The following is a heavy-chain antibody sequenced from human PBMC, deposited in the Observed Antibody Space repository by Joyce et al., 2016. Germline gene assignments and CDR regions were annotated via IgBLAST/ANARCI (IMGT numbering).Heavy chain of an antibody. CDR3: AKDRPYSTYNYYYMDV. CDR2: ISAIGRST. D-gene: IGHD4-11*01. Sequence: EVQLLESGGGLVQPGGYLTLSCSASGFTFNNDGLTWVRQAPGKGLEWVSSISAIGRSTYYADYVRDRFTSSRDNSKNTLFLQMTSLTAEHTAVYYCAKDRPYSTYNYYYMDVWGKGTTVTVSS. V-gene: IGHV3-23*01. CDR1: GFTFNNDG. J-gene: IGHJ6*03.